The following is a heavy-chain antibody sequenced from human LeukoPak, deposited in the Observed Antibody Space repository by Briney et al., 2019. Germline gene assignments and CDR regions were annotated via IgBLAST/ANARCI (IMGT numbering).Heavy chain of an antibody. V-gene: IGHV4-34*01. CDR3: ARVNDYSNYDRDY. J-gene: IGHJ4*02. Sequence: PSETLSLTCAVYGGSFSGYYWSWIRQPPGKGLEWIGEINHSGSTNYNPSLKSRVTISVDTSKNQFSLKLSSVTAADTAVYHCARVNDYSNYDRDYWGQGTLVTVSS. D-gene: IGHD4-11*01. CDR2: INHSGST. CDR1: GGSFSGYY.